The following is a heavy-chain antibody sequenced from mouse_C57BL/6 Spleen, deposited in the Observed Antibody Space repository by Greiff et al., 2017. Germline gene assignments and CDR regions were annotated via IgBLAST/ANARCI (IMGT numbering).Heavy chain of an antibody. V-gene: IGHV1-80*01. CDR3: ARDGYPYYAMDY. J-gene: IGHJ4*01. Sequence: VQLQQSGAELVKPGASVKISCKASGYAFSSYWMNWVKQRPGKGLEWIGQIYPGDGDTNDNGKFKGKATLTADKSSSTAYMQLSSLTSEDSAVYFCARDGYPYYAMDYWGQGTSVTVSS. CDR1: GYAFSSYW. CDR2: IYPGDGDT. D-gene: IGHD2-3*01.